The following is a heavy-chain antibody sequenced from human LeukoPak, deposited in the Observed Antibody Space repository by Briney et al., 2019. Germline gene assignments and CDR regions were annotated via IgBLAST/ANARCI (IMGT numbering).Heavy chain of an antibody. CDR1: GGSISNYY. CDR3: ARIAYSGYDFRGGADY. CDR2: IYYTGST. D-gene: IGHD5-12*01. Sequence: SETLSLTCTVSGGSISNYYWNWIRQPPGKGLEWIGYIYYTGSTNYNPSLKSRVTMSVDTSKNQFSLNLRSVTPEDMAVYYCARIAYSGYDFRGGADYWGQGTLVTVSS. V-gene: IGHV4-59*01. J-gene: IGHJ4*02.